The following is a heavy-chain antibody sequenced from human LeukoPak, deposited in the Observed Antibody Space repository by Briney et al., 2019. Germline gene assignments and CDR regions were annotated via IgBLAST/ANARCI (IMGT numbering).Heavy chain of an antibody. Sequence: SETLSLTCTVSGGSINNYHWSWIRQPAGKGLEWIGRIYTRGSTNYNPSLKSRVTMSVDTSKNQFSLKLSSVTAADTAVYYCARGRYCSADICSGGDAFDIWGQGTMVCVSS. J-gene: IGHJ3*02. CDR2: IYTRGST. CDR1: GGSINNYH. D-gene: IGHD2-15*01. CDR3: ARGRYCSADICSGGDAFDI. V-gene: IGHV4-4*07.